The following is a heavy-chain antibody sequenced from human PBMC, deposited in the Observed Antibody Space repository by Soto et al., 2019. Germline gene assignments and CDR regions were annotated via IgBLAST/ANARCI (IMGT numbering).Heavy chain of an antibody. Sequence: SETLSLTCAVYGGSFSGYYWSWIRQPPGKGLEWIGEINHSGSTNYDPSLKSRVTISVDTSKNQFSLKLNSVTAADTAVYYCSRGTWEARFDPWGQGTLVTAPQ. D-gene: IGHD1-26*01. V-gene: IGHV4-34*01. CDR3: SRGTWEARFDP. J-gene: IGHJ5*02. CDR1: GGSFSGYY. CDR2: INHSGST.